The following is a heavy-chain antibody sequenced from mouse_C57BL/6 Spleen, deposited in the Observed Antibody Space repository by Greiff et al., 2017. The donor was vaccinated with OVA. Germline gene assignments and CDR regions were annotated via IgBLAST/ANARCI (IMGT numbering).Heavy chain of an antibody. V-gene: IGHV1-50*01. Sequence: VQLQQPGAELVKPGASVKLSCKASGYTFTSYWMQWVKQRPGQGLEWIGEIDPSDSYTNYNQKFKGKATLTVDTSSSTAYMQLSSLTSEDSAVYYCARPPPGGLWYFDVWGTGTTVTVSS. CDR1: GYTFTSYW. D-gene: IGHD3-3*01. CDR2: IDPSDSYT. CDR3: ARPPPGGLWYFDV. J-gene: IGHJ1*03.